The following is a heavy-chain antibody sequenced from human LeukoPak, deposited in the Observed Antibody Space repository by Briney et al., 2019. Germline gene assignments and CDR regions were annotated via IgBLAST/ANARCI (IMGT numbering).Heavy chain of an antibody. V-gene: IGHV3-48*02. CDR1: GFTFISYS. J-gene: IGHJ4*02. CDR2: ISSSSSTI. Sequence: PGGSLRLSCAASGFTFISYSMDWVRQAPGKGLEWVSYISSSSSTIKSAESVKGRFTISRDNAKNSLYLQMNSLRDEDTAVYYCARDKDPGYWGQGTLVTVSS. CDR3: ARDKDPGY.